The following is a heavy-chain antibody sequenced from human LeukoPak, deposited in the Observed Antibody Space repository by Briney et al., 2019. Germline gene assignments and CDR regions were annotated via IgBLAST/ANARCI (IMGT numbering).Heavy chain of an antibody. CDR2: ISSSSSTI. D-gene: IGHD3-3*02. V-gene: IGHV3-48*01. Sequence: GGSLRLSCAASGFTLGSNTMNWVSQAPGKGLEWVSYISSSSSTILYADSVKGRFTISRHNSEHSLYLQTNSLGVEDTAVYYCARAVISIFDNWGQGTLVTVSS. CDR1: GFTLGSNT. J-gene: IGHJ4*02. CDR3: ARAVISIFDN.